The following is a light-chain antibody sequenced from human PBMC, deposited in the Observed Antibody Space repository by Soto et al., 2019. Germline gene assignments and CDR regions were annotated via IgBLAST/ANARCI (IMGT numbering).Light chain of an antibody. Sequence: DIPVTQSPSSLSASVEDRVTITCRASQGIINYLACSQRKPGKVPDLLISSASTLQSGAPSRFSGSGSGTDFTPTICSLQPEDVATYYCQKYNIAPSWTFGQGNKVEIK. CDR3: QKYNIAPSWT. CDR1: QGIINY. CDR2: SAS. J-gene: IGKJ1*01. V-gene: IGKV1-27*01.